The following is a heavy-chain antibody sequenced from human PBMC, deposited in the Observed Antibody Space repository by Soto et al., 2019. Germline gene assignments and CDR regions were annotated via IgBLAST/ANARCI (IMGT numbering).Heavy chain of an antibody. D-gene: IGHD5-12*01. J-gene: IGHJ3*02. V-gene: IGHV3-21*01. CDR2: ISSSSSYI. CDR1: GFTFSSYS. CDR3: ARPSRSGYDPDAFDI. Sequence: GGSLRLSCAASGFTFSSYSMNWVRQAPGKGLEWVSSISSSSSYIYYADSVKGRFTIPRDNAKNSLYLQMNSLRAEDTAVYYCARPSRSGYDPDAFDIWGQGTMVTVSS.